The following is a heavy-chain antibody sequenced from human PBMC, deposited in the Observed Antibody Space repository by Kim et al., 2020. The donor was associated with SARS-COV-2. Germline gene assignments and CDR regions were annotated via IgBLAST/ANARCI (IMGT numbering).Heavy chain of an antibody. CDR3: ARDYWVTSSTSLGYYYYGMDV. V-gene: IGHV1-3*01. D-gene: IGHD2-2*01. CDR2: INAGNGNT. Sequence: ASVKVSCKASGYTFTSYAMHWVRQAPGQGLEWMGWINAGNGNTKYSQKFQGRVTITRDTSASTAYMELSSLRSEDTAVYYCARDYWVTSSTSLGYYYYGMDVWGQGTTVTVSS. CDR1: GYTFTSYA. J-gene: IGHJ6*02.